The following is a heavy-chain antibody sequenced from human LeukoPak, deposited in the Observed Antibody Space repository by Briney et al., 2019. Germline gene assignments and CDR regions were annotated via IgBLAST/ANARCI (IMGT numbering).Heavy chain of an antibody. J-gene: IGHJ4*02. CDR2: IYHSGST. Sequence: PSETLSLTCTVSGYSISSGYYWGWIRQPPGKGLEWIGSIYHSGSTYYNPSLKSRVTISVDTSKNQFSLKLSSVTAADTAVYYCAREQQLPDYWGQGTLDTVSS. D-gene: IGHD6-13*01. CDR1: GYSISSGYY. CDR3: AREQQLPDY. V-gene: IGHV4-38-2*02.